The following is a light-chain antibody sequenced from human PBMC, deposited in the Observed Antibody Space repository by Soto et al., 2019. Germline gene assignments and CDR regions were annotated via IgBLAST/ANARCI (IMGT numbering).Light chain of an antibody. V-gene: IGKV1-12*01. CDR1: HGVSGW. CDR2: TVS. J-gene: IGKJ3*01. CDR3: QQGKTFPFT. Sequence: IQMNQSPSSVSASVGDTVTLSCQTSHGVSGWLAWYQQKPGKAPTLLIYTVSNLQSGVPSRFSGSGSGTDFRLTITNLQPEDFATYFCQQGKTFPFTFGPGTKVEVK.